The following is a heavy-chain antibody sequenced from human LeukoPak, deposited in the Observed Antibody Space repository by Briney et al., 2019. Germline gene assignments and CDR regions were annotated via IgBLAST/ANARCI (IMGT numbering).Heavy chain of an antibody. V-gene: IGHV3-21*01. CDR1: GFTFSSYS. Sequence: GGSLRLSCAASGFTFSSYSMNWVRQAPGRGLEWVSSISSSSSYIYYADSVKGRFPISRDNAKNSLYLQMNSLRAEDTAVYYCAREGDGYNFDYWGQGTLVTVSS. CDR3: AREGDGYNFDY. J-gene: IGHJ4*02. D-gene: IGHD5-24*01. CDR2: ISSSSSYI.